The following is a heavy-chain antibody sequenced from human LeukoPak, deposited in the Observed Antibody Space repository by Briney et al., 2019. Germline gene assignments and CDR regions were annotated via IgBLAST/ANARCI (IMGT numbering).Heavy chain of an antibody. Sequence: LRLSCAASGFTFSSYTMSWIRQHPGKGLEWIGYIYYSGSTYYNPSLKSRVTISVDTSKNQFSLKLSSVTAADTAVYYCARDLKGDYYDSSGYYYTWGQGTLVTVSS. CDR1: GFTFSSYT. J-gene: IGHJ4*02. D-gene: IGHD3-22*01. CDR3: ARDLKGDYYDSSGYYYT. CDR2: IYYSGST. V-gene: IGHV4-31*02.